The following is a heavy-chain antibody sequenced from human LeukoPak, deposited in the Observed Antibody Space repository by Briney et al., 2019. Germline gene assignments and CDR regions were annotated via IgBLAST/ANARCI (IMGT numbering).Heavy chain of an antibody. CDR1: GGTFSSYA. Sequence: SVNDTCKASGGTFSSYAISWVRQAPGQGLEWMGGIIPIFGTANYAQKFQGRVTITADESTSTAYMELSSLRSEDTAVYYCARVVSGSYEDGFDCWGQGTLLTVSS. V-gene: IGHV1-69*13. D-gene: IGHD1-26*01. J-gene: IGHJ4*02. CDR3: ARVVSGSYEDGFDC. CDR2: IIPIFGTA.